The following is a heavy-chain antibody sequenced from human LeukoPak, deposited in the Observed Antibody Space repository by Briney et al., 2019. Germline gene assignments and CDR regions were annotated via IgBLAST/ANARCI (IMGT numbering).Heavy chain of an antibody. V-gene: IGHV3-23*01. J-gene: IGHJ3*02. CDR2: ISGSGGST. D-gene: IGHD2-2*01. CDR1: GFTFSSYA. Sequence: PGGSLRLSCAASGFTFSSYAMSWVRQAPGKGLEWVSAISGSGGSTYYADSVKGRFTISRDNSKNTLYLQMNSLRAEDTAVYYCAKDLGSYCSSTSCYWGGVFSRVAFDIWGQGTMVTVSS. CDR3: AKDLGSYCSSTSCYWGGVFSRVAFDI.